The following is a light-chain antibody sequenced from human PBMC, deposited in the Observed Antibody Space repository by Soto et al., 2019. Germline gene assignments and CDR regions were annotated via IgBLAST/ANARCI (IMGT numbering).Light chain of an antibody. CDR2: GDN. CDR1: SCNIGAEYD. J-gene: IGLJ1*01. V-gene: IGLV1-40*01. Sequence: QSVLKKRPSVSGAPGQRVAVSFTGSSCNIGAEYDVHWYQQLPGTAPKRLIYGDNNRPSGVPDRFSGSKSGTSASLAITGLQPEDESDYYCQSYDSRLTSSVFATGPKANVL. CDR3: QSYDSRLTSSV.